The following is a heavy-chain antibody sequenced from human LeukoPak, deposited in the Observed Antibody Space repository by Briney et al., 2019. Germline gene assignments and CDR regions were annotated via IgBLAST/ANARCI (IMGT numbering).Heavy chain of an antibody. Sequence: PGGSLRLSCAASGFTFSTYAMSWVRQAPGKGLEWVSVISGSGGNTYYADSVKGRFTISRDNSKNTIYLQMNSLRAEDTAIYYCAKRSSTSSGYFDFWGRGTLVTVSS. J-gene: IGHJ4*02. V-gene: IGHV3-23*01. CDR1: GFTFSTYA. CDR2: ISGSGGNT. CDR3: AKRSSTSSGYFDF. D-gene: IGHD3-22*01.